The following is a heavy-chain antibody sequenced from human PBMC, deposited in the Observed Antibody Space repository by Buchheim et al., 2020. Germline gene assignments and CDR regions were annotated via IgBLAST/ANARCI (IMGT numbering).Heavy chain of an antibody. D-gene: IGHD1-20*01. CDR1: GYTFTSYD. Sequence: QVQLVQSGAEVKKPGASVKVSCKASGYTFTSYDINWVRQATGQGLEWMGWMNPNSGNTGYAQKFQGRVTMTRNTSLSTAYLELSSLRSEDTAVYYCASWEITGTPYYYYGMDVWGQGTT. J-gene: IGHJ6*02. V-gene: IGHV1-8*01. CDR2: MNPNSGNT. CDR3: ASWEITGTPYYYYGMDV.